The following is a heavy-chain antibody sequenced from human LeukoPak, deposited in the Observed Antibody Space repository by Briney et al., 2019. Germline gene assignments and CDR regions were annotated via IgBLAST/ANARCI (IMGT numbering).Heavy chain of an antibody. V-gene: IGHV3-53*01. CDR2: IYSDGTT. D-gene: IGHD3-10*01. CDR3: ARVLYYYASVSYNYYMDV. Sequence: GGSLRLSCAASGFTVSSNYMSWVRQAPGKGLEWVSTIYSDGTTFYTDSVRGRFTISRDNSKNALYLQMNSLRAEDAAIYYCARVLYYYASVSYNYYMDVWGKGTTVTISS. J-gene: IGHJ6*03. CDR1: GFTVSSNY.